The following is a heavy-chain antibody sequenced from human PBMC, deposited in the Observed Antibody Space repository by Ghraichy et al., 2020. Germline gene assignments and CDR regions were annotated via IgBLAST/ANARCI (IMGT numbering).Heavy chain of an antibody. CDR3: ARQPNKGPWYFDL. CDR2: IYYSGST. Sequence: TLSLTCTVSGGSISSSSYYWGWIRQPPGKGLEWIGSIYYSGSTYYNPSLKSRVTISVDTSKNQFSLKLSSVTAADTAVYYCARQPNKGPWYFDLWGRGTLVTVSS. J-gene: IGHJ2*01. CDR1: GGSISSSSYY. D-gene: IGHD1/OR15-1a*01. V-gene: IGHV4-39*01.